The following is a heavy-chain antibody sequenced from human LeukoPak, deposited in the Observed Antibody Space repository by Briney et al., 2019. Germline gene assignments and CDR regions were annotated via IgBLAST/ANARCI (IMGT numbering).Heavy chain of an antibody. CDR3: ARGVYYDSSGYYYLYYYYYMDV. V-gene: IGHV4-34*01. CDR2: INHSGST. CDR1: GGSFSGYY. Sequence: PSETLSLTCAVYGGSFSGYYWSWIRQPPGKGLEWIGEINHSGSTNYNPSLKSRVTISVDTSKNQFSLKLSSVTAADTAVYYCARGVYYDSSGYYYLYYYYYMDVWGKGTTVTISS. D-gene: IGHD3-22*01. J-gene: IGHJ6*03.